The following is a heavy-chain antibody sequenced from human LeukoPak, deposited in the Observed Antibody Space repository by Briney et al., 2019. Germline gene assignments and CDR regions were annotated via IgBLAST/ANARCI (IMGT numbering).Heavy chain of an antibody. CDR3: ARGIADPYSFDS. D-gene: IGHD6-13*01. CDR1: GGSINFYY. J-gene: IGHJ4*02. CDR2: IYSTGST. Sequence: SETLSLTCTVSGGSINFYYWSWILQPAGKGLEWIGRIYSTGSTNYSPSLKSRVTMSLDKSKNQFSLNLSSVTAADTAVYYCARGIADPYSFDSWGQGTLVTVSS. V-gene: IGHV4-4*07.